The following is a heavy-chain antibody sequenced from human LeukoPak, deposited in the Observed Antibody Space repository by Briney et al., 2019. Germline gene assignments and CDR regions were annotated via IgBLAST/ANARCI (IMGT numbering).Heavy chain of an antibody. CDR3: ASGQKLGF. D-gene: IGHD6-13*01. CDR2: IKQDGSDK. J-gene: IGHJ4*02. CDR1: GFTFSSYW. V-gene: IGHV3-7*01. Sequence: GGSLRLSCVASGFTFSSYWMSWVRQAPGKGLEWVANIKQDGSDKYYVDSVKGRFTISRDNAKNSLYLQMNSLRAEDTAMYYCASGQKLGFWGQGTLVTVSS.